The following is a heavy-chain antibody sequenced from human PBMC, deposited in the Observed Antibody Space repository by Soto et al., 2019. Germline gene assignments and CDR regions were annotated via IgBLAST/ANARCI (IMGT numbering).Heavy chain of an antibody. D-gene: IGHD2-15*01. CDR2: FDPEDGET. V-gene: IGHV1-24*01. Sequence: ASVKVSCKVSGYTLTELSMHWVRQAPGKGLEWMGGFDPEDGETIYAQKFQGRVTMTEDTSTDTAYMELSSLRSEDTAVYYCATRRLGYCSGGSCYEDAFDIWGQGTMVTVS. J-gene: IGHJ3*02. CDR3: ATRRLGYCSGGSCYEDAFDI. CDR1: GYTLTELS.